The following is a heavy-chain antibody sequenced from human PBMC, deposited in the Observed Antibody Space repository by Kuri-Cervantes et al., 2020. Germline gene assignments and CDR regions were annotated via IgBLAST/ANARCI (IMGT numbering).Heavy chain of an antibody. CDR3: ARWPISESAPSFDP. D-gene: IGHD3-9*01. J-gene: IGHJ5*02. V-gene: IGHV1-3*01. Sequence: ASVKVSCKASGYTFTSYAMHWVRQAPGQRLEWMGWINAGNGNTKYSQKFQGRVTMTTDTSTSTAYMELRSLRSDDTAVYYCARWPISESAPSFDPWGQGTLVTVSS. CDR1: GYTFTSYA. CDR2: INAGNGNT.